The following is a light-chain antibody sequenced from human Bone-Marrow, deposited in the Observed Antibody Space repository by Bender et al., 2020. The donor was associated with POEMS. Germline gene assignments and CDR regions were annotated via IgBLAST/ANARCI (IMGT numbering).Light chain of an antibody. J-gene: IGLJ3*02. V-gene: IGLV4-69*01. Sequence: QLVLTQSPPASASLGASVKLTCTLSSWHDYYAIAWYQQQPEKGPRYLMKVNSDGSHTKGDGIPDRFSGSSSGAERYLTISSLQSEDEADYYCQTWGTGFWVFGGGTKLTVL. CDR2: VNSDGSH. CDR3: QTWGTGFWV. CDR1: SWHDYYA.